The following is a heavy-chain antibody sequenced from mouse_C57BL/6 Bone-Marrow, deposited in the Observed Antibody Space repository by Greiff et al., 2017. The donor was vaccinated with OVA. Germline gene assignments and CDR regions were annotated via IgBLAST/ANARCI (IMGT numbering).Heavy chain of an antibody. CDR1: GFTFSSYA. CDR2: ISDGGSYT. Sequence: DVHLVESGGGLVKPGGSLKLSCAASGFTFSSYAMSWVRQTPEKRLEWVATISDGGSYTYYPDNVKGRFTISRDNAKNNLYLQMSHLKAEDTAMYDCARDRGISTMITTGYGYFDVWGTGTTVTVAA. CDR3: ARDRGISTMITTGYGYFDV. V-gene: IGHV5-4*01. J-gene: IGHJ1*03. D-gene: IGHD2-4*01.